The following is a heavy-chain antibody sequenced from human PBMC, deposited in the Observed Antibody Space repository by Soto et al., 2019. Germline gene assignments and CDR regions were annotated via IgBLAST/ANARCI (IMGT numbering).Heavy chain of an antibody. CDR2: IYYSGRT. V-gene: IGHV4-30-4*01. J-gene: IGHJ4*02. CDR3: VRERSNSPDYFDA. CDR1: GGSISSDDYY. Sequence: QLHLQESGPGLVKPSQTLSLTCNVSGGSISSDDYYWSWIRQPPGAGLEWIGYIYYSGRTHYNPSLASRLTISIDTSTEQFSLILNSVNAADTDVYYCVRERSNSPDYFDAWGPETLVTVSS. D-gene: IGHD6-6*01.